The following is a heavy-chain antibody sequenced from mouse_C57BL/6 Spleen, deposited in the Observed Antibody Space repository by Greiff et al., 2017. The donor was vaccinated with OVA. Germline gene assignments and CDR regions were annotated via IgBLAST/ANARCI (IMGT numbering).Heavy chain of an antibody. CDR3: ARFGRGVFDY. Sequence: VQLQQSGPELVKPGASVKISCKASGYSFTGYYMNWVKQSPEKSLEWIGEINPSTGGTTYTQKFKAKATLTVDKSSSTAYMQLKSLTSEDSAVYYCARFGRGVFDYWGQGTTLTVSS. D-gene: IGHD3-1*01. V-gene: IGHV1-42*01. CDR1: GYSFTGYY. CDR2: INPSTGGT. J-gene: IGHJ2*01.